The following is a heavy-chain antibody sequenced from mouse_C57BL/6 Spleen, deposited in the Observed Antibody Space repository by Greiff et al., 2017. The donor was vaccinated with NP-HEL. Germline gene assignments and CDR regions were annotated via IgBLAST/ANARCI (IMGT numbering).Heavy chain of an antibody. Sequence: QVQLQQPGAELVRPGSSVKLSCKASGYTFTSYWMHWVKQRPIQGLEWIGNIDPSDSETHYNQKFKDKATLTVDKSSSTAYMQLSRLTSEDSAVYYCARRGYYSNGYAMDYWGQGTSVTVSS. CDR1: GYTFTSYW. CDR2: IDPSDSET. CDR3: ARRGYYSNGYAMDY. V-gene: IGHV1-52*01. J-gene: IGHJ4*01. D-gene: IGHD2-5*01.